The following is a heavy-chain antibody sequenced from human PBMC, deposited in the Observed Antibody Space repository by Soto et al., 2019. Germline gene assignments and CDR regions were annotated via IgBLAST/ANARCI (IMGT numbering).Heavy chain of an antibody. CDR2: VRSESDGGTT. J-gene: IGHJ4*02. CDR1: GSTFRNAW. D-gene: IGHD5-12*01. CDR3: TTEGTRGYGDHAIGY. Sequence: EVQLAESGGGLVEPGGSLRLSCEASGSTFRNAWMPWVRQAPGKGLEWVGRVRSESDGGTTDYAAPVKGRCIILRDDSNSALFLEMNSLTAQDTAVYYCTTEGTRGYGDHAIGYWGQGILVTVSS. V-gene: IGHV3-15*01.